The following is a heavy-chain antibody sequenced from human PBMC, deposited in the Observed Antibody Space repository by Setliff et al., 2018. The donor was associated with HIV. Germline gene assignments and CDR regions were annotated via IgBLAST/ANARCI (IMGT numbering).Heavy chain of an antibody. CDR3: ARQPNNNGEYSSGWYARNWFDP. D-gene: IGHD6-19*01. J-gene: IGHJ5*02. Sequence: PSETLSLTCTVSGGSIGSGGYYWSWIRQHPGKGLEWIGYIYYSGSTYYNPSFKRRLSISVDTSKNQFSLKLSSVTAADTAVYYCARQPNNNGEYSSGWYARNWFDPWGQGTLVTVSS. V-gene: IGHV4-31*03. CDR1: GGSIGSGGYY. CDR2: IYYSGST.